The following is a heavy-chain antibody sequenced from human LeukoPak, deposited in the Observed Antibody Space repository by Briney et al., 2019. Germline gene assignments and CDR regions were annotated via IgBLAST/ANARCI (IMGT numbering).Heavy chain of an antibody. Sequence: ASVKVSFKASGGTFSSSAISWVRQAPGQGLEWMGGIIPMFGTASYAQKFQGRVTITADESTSTAYMELRSLRSEDTAAYYCATDQPPLISAARVYWGQGTLVTVSS. CDR1: GGTFSSSA. V-gene: IGHV1-69*01. CDR2: IIPMFGTA. J-gene: IGHJ4*02. D-gene: IGHD6-13*01. CDR3: ATDQPPLISAARVY.